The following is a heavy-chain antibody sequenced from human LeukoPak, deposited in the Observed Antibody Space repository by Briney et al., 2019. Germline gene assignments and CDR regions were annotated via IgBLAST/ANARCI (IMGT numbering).Heavy chain of an antibody. D-gene: IGHD3-3*01. J-gene: IGHJ4*02. CDR3: ARGPHYDFWSGYLGAIGYYFDY. V-gene: IGHV1-2*02. Sequence: ASVKVSCKASGYTFSGYYIHWVRQAPGQGLEWMGWINPNSGGTNYAQKFQGRVTMTRDTSISTVYMEMSRLRYDDTAVYYCARGPHYDFWSGYLGAIGYYFDYWGQGTLVTVSS. CDR1: GYTFSGYY. CDR2: INPNSGGT.